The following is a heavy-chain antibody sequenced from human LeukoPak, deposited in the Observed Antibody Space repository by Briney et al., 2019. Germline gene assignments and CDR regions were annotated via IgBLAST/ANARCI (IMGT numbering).Heavy chain of an antibody. Sequence: KPSETLSLTWAVYGGSFSGYYWSWIRQPPGKGLEWIGEINHSGSTNYNPSLKSRVTISVDTSKNQFSLKLSSVTAADTAVYYCARGKGSSDYWGQGTLVTVSS. J-gene: IGHJ4*02. V-gene: IGHV4-34*01. D-gene: IGHD6-13*01. CDR3: ARGKGSSDY. CDR2: INHSGST. CDR1: GGSFSGYY.